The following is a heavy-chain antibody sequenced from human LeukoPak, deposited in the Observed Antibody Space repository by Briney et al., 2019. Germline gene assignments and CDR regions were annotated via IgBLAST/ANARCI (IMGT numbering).Heavy chain of an antibody. D-gene: IGHD3-22*01. Sequence: GGSLILSCAASGFTFSNYWMTWVRQAPGKGLEGVANIKQDGSEKYYVDSVKGRFTISRDNAKNSLYLQMNSLRAEDTAVYYCARSETTYYYDSSVYFYYYYGMDVWGQGTTVTVSS. V-gene: IGHV3-7*01. J-gene: IGHJ6*02. CDR3: ARSETTYYYDSSVYFYYYYGMDV. CDR2: IKQDGSEK. CDR1: GFTFSNYW.